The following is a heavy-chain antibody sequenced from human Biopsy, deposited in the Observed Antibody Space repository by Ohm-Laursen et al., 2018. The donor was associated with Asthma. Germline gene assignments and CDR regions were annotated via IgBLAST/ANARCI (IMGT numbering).Heavy chain of an antibody. CDR1: GVSIRSYY. V-gene: IGHV4-59*12. J-gene: IGHJ4*02. D-gene: IGHD2-21*01. Sequence: PGTLSLTCTVSGVSIRSYYWTWIRQPPGKGLEWIGNIHYSGSTYSNPSLKSRVTISVDTSKKQISLRLNSVTAADTAVYYCASSRYGGDFAGGDPFDYWGQGTLVTVSS. CDR2: IHYSGST. CDR3: ASSRYGGDFAGGDPFDY.